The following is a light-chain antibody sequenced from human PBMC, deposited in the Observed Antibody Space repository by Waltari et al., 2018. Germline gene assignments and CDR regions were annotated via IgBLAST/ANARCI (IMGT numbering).Light chain of an antibody. Sequence: QSALTQPAPMSGSPGQLLTLSCPGPKSDIGRLNYVSWYQQYPGKAPKVLIYDVNKRPSGASYRFSGSKSGNTASLTISGLQAEDEADYYCSSYTLDIKMIFGGGTKLTVL. V-gene: IGLV2-14*03. J-gene: IGLJ2*01. CDR1: KSDIGRLNY. CDR2: DVN. CDR3: SSYTLDIKMI.